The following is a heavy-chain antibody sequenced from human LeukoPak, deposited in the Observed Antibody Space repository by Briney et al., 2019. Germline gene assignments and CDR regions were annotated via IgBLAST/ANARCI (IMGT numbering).Heavy chain of an antibody. D-gene: IGHD3-9*01. Sequence: PSETLSLTCAVYGGSFSGYYWSWIRQPPGKGLEWIGEINHSGSTNYNPSLKSRVTISVDTSKNQFSLKLSSVIAADTAVYYCARGKVFADYDIWGQGTLVTVSS. CDR1: GGSFSGYY. V-gene: IGHV4-34*01. CDR3: ARGKVFADYDI. CDR2: INHSGST. J-gene: IGHJ1*01.